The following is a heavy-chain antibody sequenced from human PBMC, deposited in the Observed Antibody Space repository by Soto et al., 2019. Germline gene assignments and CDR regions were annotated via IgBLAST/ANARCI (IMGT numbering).Heavy chain of an antibody. D-gene: IGHD5-18*01. CDR2: IYYSGST. V-gene: IGHV4-59*01. CDR1: GGSISSYY. J-gene: IGHJ5*02. Sequence: PSETLSLTCTVSGGSISSYYWSWIRQPPGKGLEWIGYIYYSGSTNYNPSLKSRVTISVDTSKNQFSLKLSSVTAADTAVYYCARAASDTAMVVFTNWFDPWGQGTLVTVSS. CDR3: ARAASDTAMVVFTNWFDP.